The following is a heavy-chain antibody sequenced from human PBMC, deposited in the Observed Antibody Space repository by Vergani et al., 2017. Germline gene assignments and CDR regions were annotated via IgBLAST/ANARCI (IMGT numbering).Heavy chain of an antibody. Sequence: QLQESGPGLVKPSETLSLICTVSGGSINPSSSFWGWIRQSPGKGLEWIGSINYVGRTYYIPSLQSRVTVFVDTSKNQFSLNLTSVTAADTAVYYCAGGRGDNWYFDLWGRGTLVTVSS. CDR3: AGGRGDNWYFDL. CDR2: INYVGRT. D-gene: IGHD3-16*01. CDR1: GGSINPSSSF. V-gene: IGHV4-39*01. J-gene: IGHJ2*01.